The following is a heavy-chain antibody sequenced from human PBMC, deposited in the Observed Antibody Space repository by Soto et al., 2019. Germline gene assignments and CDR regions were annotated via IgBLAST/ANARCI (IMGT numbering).Heavy chain of an antibody. CDR1: GFTISDYY. CDR3: AGEGGGAVRRGYFDY. CDR2: TSSSGSTI. V-gene: IGHV3-11*01. Sequence: QVQLVESGGGLVKPGGSLRLSCAASGFTISDYYMSWIRQAPGKGLEWVSYTSSSGSTIYYVDSVKGRFTISRDNAKNSLYLQMNSLRAEDTAVDYWAGEGGGAVRRGYFDYWGQGTLVTVSS. J-gene: IGHJ4*02. D-gene: IGHD6-6*01.